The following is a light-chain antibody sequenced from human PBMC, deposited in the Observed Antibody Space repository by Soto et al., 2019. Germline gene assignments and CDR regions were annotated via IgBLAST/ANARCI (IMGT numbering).Light chain of an antibody. CDR2: DVS. J-gene: IGLJ1*01. V-gene: IGLV2-11*01. CDR3: CSYAGSPYV. Sequence: QSVLTQPRSVSGSPGQSVTISCTGTSSDVGGYNYVSWYQQHPGKAPKVMIYDVSKRPSGVPDRFSGSKSGNTASLTISGLQAADEADYYCCSYAGSPYVFGTGTKLTVL. CDR1: SSDVGGYNY.